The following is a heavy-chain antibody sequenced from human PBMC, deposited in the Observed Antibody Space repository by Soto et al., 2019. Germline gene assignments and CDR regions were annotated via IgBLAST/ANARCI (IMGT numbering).Heavy chain of an antibody. J-gene: IGHJ3*02. D-gene: IGHD2-2*01. V-gene: IGHV3-53*01. CDR1: GFTFSRYP. Sequence: GGSLRLSCAASGFTFSRYPMTWVRQAPGKGLEWVSVIYSGGSTYYADSVKGRFTISRDNSKNTLYLQMNSLRAEDTAVYYCARGGGAPYCSSTSCYGSPAFDIWGQGTMVTVSS. CDR2: IYSGGST. CDR3: ARGGGAPYCSSTSCYGSPAFDI.